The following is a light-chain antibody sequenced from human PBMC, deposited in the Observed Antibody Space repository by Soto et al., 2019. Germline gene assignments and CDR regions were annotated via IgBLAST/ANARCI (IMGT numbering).Light chain of an antibody. J-gene: IGLJ1*01. CDR3: SSYTSSSNLVV. V-gene: IGLV2-14*01. CDR2: EVS. CDR1: TSNIGTNT. Sequence: QSVLTQSPSASGTPGQRVSISCSGSTSNIGTNTVSWYQQHPGKAPKLMISEVSNRPSGVSNRFSGSKSGKTASLTISGLQAEDEADYYCSSYTSSSNLVVFGTGTKVTVL.